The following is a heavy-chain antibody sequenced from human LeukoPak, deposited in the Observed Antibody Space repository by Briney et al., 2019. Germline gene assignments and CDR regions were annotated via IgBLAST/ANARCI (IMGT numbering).Heavy chain of an antibody. J-gene: IGHJ4*02. CDR2: INHSGST. V-gene: IGHV4-34*01. Sequence: SETLSLTCAVYGGSFSGYYWSWIRQPPGKGLEWIGEINHSGSTNYNPSLKSRVTISVDTSKNQFSLKLSSVTAADTAVYYCARGRGSGWSEDYWGQGTLVTVSS. CDR1: GGSFSGYY. CDR3: ARGRGSGWSEDY. D-gene: IGHD6-19*01.